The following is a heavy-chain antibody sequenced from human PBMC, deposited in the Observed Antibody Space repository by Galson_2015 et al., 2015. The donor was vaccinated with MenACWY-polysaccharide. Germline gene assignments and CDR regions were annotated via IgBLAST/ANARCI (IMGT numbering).Heavy chain of an antibody. CDR2: ISSGSSTI. CDR1: GFTFSSYS. Sequence: SLRLSCAASGFTFSSYSMNWVRQAPGKELEWVSYISSGSSTIYYADSVKGRFTISRDNAKNSLYLQMDSLRAEDTAVYYCARDRPVGYWGQGTLVTVSS. J-gene: IGHJ4*02. D-gene: IGHD1-26*01. CDR3: ARDRPVGY. V-gene: IGHV3-48*01.